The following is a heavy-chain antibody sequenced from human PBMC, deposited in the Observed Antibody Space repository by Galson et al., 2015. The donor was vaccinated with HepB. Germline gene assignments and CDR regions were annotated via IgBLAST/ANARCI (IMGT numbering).Heavy chain of an antibody. CDR2: ISYDGRT. D-gene: IGHD6-13*01. Sequence: SLRLSCAASGFTFSSYAMHWVRQAPGKGLEWVAVISYDGRTYYADSVKGRFAISRHNSENTLYLQMNSLRAEDTAIYYCARDRRIVAAGTHDAFDIWGQGTMVTVSS. J-gene: IGHJ3*02. CDR1: GFTFSSYA. CDR3: ARDRRIVAAGTHDAFDI. V-gene: IGHV3-30*09.